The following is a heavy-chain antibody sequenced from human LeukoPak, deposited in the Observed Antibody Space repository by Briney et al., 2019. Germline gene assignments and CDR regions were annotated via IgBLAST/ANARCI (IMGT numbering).Heavy chain of an antibody. Sequence: ASVKVSCKASGYTFTSHGISWVRQAPGQGLERMGWISAYNGNTNYAQKLQGRVTMTTDTSTSTAYMELRSLRSDDTAVYYCARDHATTLITQKSYSYYYYYYMDVWGKGTTVTVSS. V-gene: IGHV1-18*01. CDR2: ISAYNGNT. J-gene: IGHJ6*03. D-gene: IGHD3-16*01. CDR1: GYTFTSHG. CDR3: ARDHATTLITQKSYSYYYYYYMDV.